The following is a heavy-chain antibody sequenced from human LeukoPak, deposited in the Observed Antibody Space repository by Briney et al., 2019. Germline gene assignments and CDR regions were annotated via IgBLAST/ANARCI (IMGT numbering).Heavy chain of an antibody. CDR3: ANSGHLAGFDY. V-gene: IGHV3-23*01. D-gene: IGHD2-15*01. CDR1: GFTFSSYA. Sequence: GGSLRLSCAASGFTFSSYAMSWVRQAPGKGLEWVSAITGSGGSTYYADSVKGQFTISRDNSKNTLYLQMNSLRAEDTAVYYCANSGHLAGFDYWGQGTLVTVSS. J-gene: IGHJ4*02. CDR2: ITGSGGST.